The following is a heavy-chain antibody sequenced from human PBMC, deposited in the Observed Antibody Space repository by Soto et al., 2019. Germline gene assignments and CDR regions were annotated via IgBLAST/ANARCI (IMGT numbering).Heavy chain of an antibody. CDR2: ISASGRDI. CDR3: AKGKTSGWYYFDY. V-gene: IGHV3-23*01. D-gene: IGHD6-19*01. J-gene: IGHJ4*02. CDR1: GFTFSNFA. Sequence: LRLSCGASGFTFSNFAMSWVRRAPGRGLEWVSGISASGRDIHYADSVKDRFTVSRDNSKNTLYLQMNSLRAEDTAIYYCAKGKTSGWYYFDYWGQGALVTSPQ.